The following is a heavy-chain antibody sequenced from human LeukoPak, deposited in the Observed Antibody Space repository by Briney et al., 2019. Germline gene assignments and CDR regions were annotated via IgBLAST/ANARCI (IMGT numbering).Heavy chain of an antibody. J-gene: IGHJ4*02. Sequence: GESLKISCKGSGYSFTSYWIGWVRQMPGKGLEWMGIIYPGGSDTRYSPSFQGQVTISADKSISTAYLQWSSLKASDTAMYYCARHPHYDYVWGSYRYTLFDYWGQGTLVTVSS. CDR3: ARHPHYDYVWGSYRYTLFDY. CDR1: GYSFTSYW. D-gene: IGHD3-16*02. V-gene: IGHV5-51*01. CDR2: IYPGGSDT.